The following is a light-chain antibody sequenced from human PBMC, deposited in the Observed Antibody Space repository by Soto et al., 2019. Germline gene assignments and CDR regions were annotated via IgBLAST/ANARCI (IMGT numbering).Light chain of an antibody. V-gene: IGLV2-14*01. CDR2: EVN. CDR1: SSDVGSYTY. CDR3: SSYTSSRTLYV. J-gene: IGLJ1*01. Sequence: QSVLTQPASVSGSPRQSITISCTGASSDVGSYTYVSWYQQHPGKAPKLMIYEVNNRPSGVSNRFSGSKSGNTASLTISGLQDEDEADYYCSSYTSSRTLYVFGTGTKVTV.